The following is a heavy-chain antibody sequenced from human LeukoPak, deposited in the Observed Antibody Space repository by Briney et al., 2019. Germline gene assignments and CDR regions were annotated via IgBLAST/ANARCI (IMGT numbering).Heavy chain of an antibody. CDR1: GDSISSGGNY. D-gene: IGHD5-12*01. J-gene: IGHJ4*02. CDR2: IYYSEST. CDR3: ARWGNSGYASGYFDY. Sequence: PSETLSLTCTVSGDSISSGGNYWSWLRQHPGKGLEWIGYIYYSESTYYNPSLKSRLTISVDTSKNQFSLKLSSVTAADTAVYYCARWGNSGYASGYFDYWGQGTLVTVSS. V-gene: IGHV4-31*03.